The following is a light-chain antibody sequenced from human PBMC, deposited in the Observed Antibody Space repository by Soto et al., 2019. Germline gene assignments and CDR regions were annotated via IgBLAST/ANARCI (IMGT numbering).Light chain of an antibody. CDR1: SSDVGGYHY. CDR3: CSYAGSYTLV. CDR2: DVN. Sequence: QSVLTQPRSVSGSPGQSVTLSCTGTSSDVGGYHYVSWYQHHPGKAPKIIIYDVNKRPSGVPDRFSGSKSGNTASLTISGLQTEDEVDYYCCSYAGSYTLVFGGGTKLTVL. J-gene: IGLJ2*01. V-gene: IGLV2-11*01.